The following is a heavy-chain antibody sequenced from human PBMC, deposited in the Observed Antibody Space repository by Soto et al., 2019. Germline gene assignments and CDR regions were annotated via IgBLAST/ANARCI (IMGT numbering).Heavy chain of an antibody. Sequence: PSETLSLTCAFSVVSISSGGYSCSWIRQPPGKGLEWIGYIYHSGSTYYNPSLKSRVTISVDRSKNQFSLKLSSVTAADTAVYYCARGTMATIPYYFEYLGQGTLVNVSS. J-gene: IGHJ4*02. D-gene: IGHD5-12*01. CDR2: IYHSGST. CDR1: VVSISSGGYS. CDR3: ARGTMATIPYYFEY. V-gene: IGHV4-30-2*01.